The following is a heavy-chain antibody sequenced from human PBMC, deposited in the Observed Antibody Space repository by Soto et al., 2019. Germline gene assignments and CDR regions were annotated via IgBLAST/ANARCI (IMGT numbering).Heavy chain of an antibody. D-gene: IGHD3-3*01. CDR3: AKATYYDFWSGYYRYYYYMDV. J-gene: IGHJ6*03. CDR1: GFTFSSYA. CDR2: ISGSGGST. V-gene: IGHV3-23*01. Sequence: GGSLRLSCAASGFTFSSYAMSWVRQAPGKGLEWVSAISGSGGSTYYADSVKGRFTISRDNSKNTLYLQMNSLRAEDTAVYYCAKATYYDFWSGYYRYYYYMDVWGKGTTVTVSS.